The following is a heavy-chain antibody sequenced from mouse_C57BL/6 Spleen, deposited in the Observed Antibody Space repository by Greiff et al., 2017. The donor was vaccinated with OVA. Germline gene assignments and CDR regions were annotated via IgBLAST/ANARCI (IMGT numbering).Heavy chain of an antibody. CDR1: GYTFTSYW. CDR2: LYPSDSET. V-gene: IGHV1-61*01. CDR3: ARRYGSSYDAD. D-gene: IGHD1-1*01. J-gene: IGHJ3*01. Sequence: VQLQQPGAELVRPGSSVKLSCKASGYTFTSYWMDWVKQRPGQGLEWIGNLYPSDSETNYNQKFKDKATLTVDKSSSTAYMQLSSLTSDDSAVYYCARRYGSSYDADWGQGTLVTVSA.